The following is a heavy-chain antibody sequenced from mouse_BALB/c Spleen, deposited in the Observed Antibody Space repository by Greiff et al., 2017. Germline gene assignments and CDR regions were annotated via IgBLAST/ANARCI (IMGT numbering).Heavy chain of an antibody. Sequence: VQLQQSGAELAKPGASVKMSCKASGYTFTSYWMHWVKQRPGQGLEWIGYINPSTGYTEYNQKFKDKATLTADKSSSTAYMQLSSLTSEDSAVYYCARSLHGDWFDYWGQGTTLTVSS. J-gene: IGHJ2*01. D-gene: IGHD1-2*01. CDR1: GYTFTSYW. CDR2: INPSTGYT. V-gene: IGHV1-7*01. CDR3: ARSLHGDWFDY.